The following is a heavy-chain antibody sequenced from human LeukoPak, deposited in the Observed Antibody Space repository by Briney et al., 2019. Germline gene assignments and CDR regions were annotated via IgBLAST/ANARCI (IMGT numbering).Heavy chain of an antibody. CDR3: ARDRGDGSDDY. CDR2: ISSNGGST. V-gene: IGHV3-64*01. Sequence: GGSLRLSCAASGFTFSSYAMHWVRQAPGKGLEYVSAISSNGGSTYYANSVKGRFTISRDNSKNTLYLQMGSLRAEDMAVYYCARDRGDGSDDYWGQGTLVTVSS. CDR1: GFTFSSYA. D-gene: IGHD3-10*01. J-gene: IGHJ4*02.